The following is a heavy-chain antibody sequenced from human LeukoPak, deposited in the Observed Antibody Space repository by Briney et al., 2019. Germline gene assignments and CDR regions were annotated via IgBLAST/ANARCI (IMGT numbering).Heavy chain of an antibody. CDR1: GFTFSSYG. J-gene: IGHJ4*02. CDR3: AKGVVVVPYPFFEY. D-gene: IGHD3-22*01. CDR2: IRYDGSNK. V-gene: IGHV3-30*02. Sequence: GGSLRLSCAASGFTFSSYGMHWVRQAPGKGLERVAFIRYDGSNKYYADSVKGRFTISRDNSKNTLYLQMSSLRAEDTAVYYCAKGVVVVPYPFFEYWGQGTLVTVSS.